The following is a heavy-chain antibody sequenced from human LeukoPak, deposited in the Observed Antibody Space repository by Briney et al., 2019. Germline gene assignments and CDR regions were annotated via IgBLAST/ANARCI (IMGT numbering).Heavy chain of an antibody. CDR3: ARTPPTRGNYYYYYMDV. V-gene: IGHV3-53*01. Sequence: GGSLRLSCAASGFTVTSNYMSWVRQAPGKGLEWVSVIYNGGSTYYADSVQGRLTISRDNSKNTLYLQMNSLRAEDTAVYYCARTPPTRGNYYYYYMDVWGKGTTVTVSS. J-gene: IGHJ6*03. CDR2: IYNGGST. CDR1: GFTVTSNY.